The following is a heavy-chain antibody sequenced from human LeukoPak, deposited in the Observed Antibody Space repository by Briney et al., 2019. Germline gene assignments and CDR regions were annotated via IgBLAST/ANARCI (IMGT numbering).Heavy chain of an antibody. CDR1: GFTFSSYG. D-gene: IGHD6-19*01. V-gene: IGHV3-30*18. J-gene: IGHJ3*02. CDR3: AKEQWLVRAFDI. CDR2: ISYDGSNK. Sequence: GGALRLSCAASGFTFSSYGMHWVRQAPGKGLERGAVISYDGSNKYYADSVKGRFTISRDNSKNTLYLQMNSLRAEDTAVYYCAKEQWLVRAFDIWDQGIMVTVSS.